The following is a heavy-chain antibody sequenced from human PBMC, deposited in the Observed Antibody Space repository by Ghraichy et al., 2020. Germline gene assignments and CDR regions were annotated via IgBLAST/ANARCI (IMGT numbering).Heavy chain of an antibody. V-gene: IGHV3-23*01. CDR1: GFTFSSYA. J-gene: IGHJ4*02. Sequence: LSLTCAASGFTFSSYAMSWVRQAPGKGLEWVSAISGSGGSTYYADSVKGRFTISRDNSKNTLYLQMNSLRAEDTAVYYCAKFSAAGTLDYWGQGTLVTVSS. CDR2: ISGSGGST. CDR3: AKFSAAGTLDY. D-gene: IGHD6-13*01.